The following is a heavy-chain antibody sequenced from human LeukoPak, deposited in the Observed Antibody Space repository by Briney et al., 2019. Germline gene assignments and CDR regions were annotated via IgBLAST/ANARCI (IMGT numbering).Heavy chain of an antibody. CDR2: TYYSGST. Sequence: SETLSLTCTVSGGSISTYYWSWIRQPPGKGLEWIGCTYYSGSTNYNPSLKSRVTISVDTSKNQFSLKLSSVTAADTALYYCARRSGPLLDSWGQGTLVTVSS. CDR3: ARRSGPLLDS. D-gene: IGHD3-3*01. V-gene: IGHV4-59*01. CDR1: GGSISTYY. J-gene: IGHJ4*02.